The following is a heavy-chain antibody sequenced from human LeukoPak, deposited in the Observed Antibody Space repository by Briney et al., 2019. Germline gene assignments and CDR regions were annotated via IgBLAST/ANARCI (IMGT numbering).Heavy chain of an antibody. Sequence: ASVKVSCKASGYTFTNYAMSWVRQAPGQGLEWMGWMNTNTGNPTYAQGFTGRFVFSLDTSVSTAYLQISSLKTEDTAVYYCAVLSYDSSGYYYPFDYWGQGTLVTVSS. D-gene: IGHD3-22*01. CDR3: AVLSYDSSGYYYPFDY. CDR1: GYTFTNYA. CDR2: MNTNTGNP. J-gene: IGHJ4*02. V-gene: IGHV7-4-1*02.